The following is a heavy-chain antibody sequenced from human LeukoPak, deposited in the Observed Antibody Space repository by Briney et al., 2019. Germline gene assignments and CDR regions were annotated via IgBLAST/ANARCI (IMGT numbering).Heavy chain of an antibody. CDR1: GYTFTSYG. CDR2: INPSGGST. D-gene: IGHD3-10*01. V-gene: IGHV1-46*01. J-gene: IGHJ4*02. Sequence: GASVKVSCKASGYTFTSYGISWVRQAPGQGLEWMGIINPSGGSTSYAQKFQGRVTMTRDTSTSTVYMELSSLRSEDTAVYYCARDVWSGGTMNNDYWGQGTLVTVSS. CDR3: ARDVWSGGTMNNDY.